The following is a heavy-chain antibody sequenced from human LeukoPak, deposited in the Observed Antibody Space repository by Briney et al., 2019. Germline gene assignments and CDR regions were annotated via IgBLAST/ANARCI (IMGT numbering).Heavy chain of an antibody. V-gene: IGHV3-15*01. CDR3: TTVNRTVTNSLGEDY. Sequence: PGGSLRLSCAASGFTFINAWMAWVRQAPGKGLEWVGRIKANPHGGTTDYAAPVKGRFTISRDDSKNTLYLQMNSLKTEDTAVYYCTTVNRTVTNSLGEDYWGQGTLVTVSS. D-gene: IGHD4-17*01. CDR2: IKANPHGGTT. J-gene: IGHJ4*02. CDR1: GFTFINAW.